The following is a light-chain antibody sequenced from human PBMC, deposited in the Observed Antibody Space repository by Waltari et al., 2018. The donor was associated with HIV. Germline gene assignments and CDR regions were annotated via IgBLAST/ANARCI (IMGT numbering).Light chain of an antibody. CDR3: CSYTGSSTRRPYV. J-gene: IGLJ1*01. CDR1: SSDDGSYHL. Sequence: SALTQPASVSGSPGQSITISCTGTSSDDGSYHLVSWYKQHPGKAPKVMIYEGSKRPSGVSNRFSGSKSGNTASLTISGLQAEDEADYYCCSYTGSSTRRPYVFGTGTKVTVL. V-gene: IGLV2-23*01. CDR2: EGS.